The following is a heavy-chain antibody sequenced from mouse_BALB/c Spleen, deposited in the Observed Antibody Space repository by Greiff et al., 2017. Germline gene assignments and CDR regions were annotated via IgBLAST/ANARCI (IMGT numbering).Heavy chain of an antibody. CDR3: ASGYRFAY. CDR1: GYSITSDYA. J-gene: IGHJ3*01. Sequence: EVKLVESGPGLVKPSQSLSLTCTVTGYSITSDYAWNWIRQFPGNKLEWMGYISYSGSTSYNPSLKSRISITRDTSKNQFFLQLNSVTTEDTATYYCASGYRFAYWGQGTLVTVSA. CDR2: ISYSGST. D-gene: IGHD2-2*01. V-gene: IGHV3-2*02.